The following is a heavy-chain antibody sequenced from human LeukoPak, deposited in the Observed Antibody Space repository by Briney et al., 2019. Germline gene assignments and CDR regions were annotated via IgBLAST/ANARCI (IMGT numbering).Heavy chain of an antibody. J-gene: IGHJ3*02. V-gene: IGHV3-21*01. CDR2: ISSSSSHI. CDR1: GFTFSSYS. CDR3: ASYYYDSSGYWVHAFDI. Sequence: PGGSLRLSCAASGFTFSSYSMNWVRQAPGKGLEWVSSISSSSSHIYYTDSVKGRFTISRDNAKNSLYLQMNSLRAEDTAVYYCASYYYDSSGYWVHAFDIWGQGTMVTVSS. D-gene: IGHD3-22*01.